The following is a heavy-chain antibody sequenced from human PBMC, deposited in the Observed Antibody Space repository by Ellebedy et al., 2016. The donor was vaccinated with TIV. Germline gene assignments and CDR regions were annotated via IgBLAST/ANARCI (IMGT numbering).Heavy chain of an antibody. J-gene: IGHJ4*02. CDR2: ISAYNGNT. CDR3: ARDRPAGLTGTFDY. CDR1: GYTFTSYG. V-gene: IGHV1-18*01. Sequence: ASVKVSCKASGYTFTSYGISWARQAPGQGLEWMGWISAYNGNTNYAQKLQGRVTMTTDTSTSTAYMELRSLRSDDTAVYYCARDRPAGLTGTFDYWGQGTLVTVSS. D-gene: IGHD1-20*01.